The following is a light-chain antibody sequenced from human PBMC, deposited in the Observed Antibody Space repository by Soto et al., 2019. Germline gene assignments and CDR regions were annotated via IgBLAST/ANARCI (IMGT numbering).Light chain of an antibody. Sequence: EIVMTQSPATLSVSPGERVTLSCWASQSVRSNLAWYQQQPGQAPRLLVSGASTRATGIPDRFSGSGSGTDFTLTISRLEPEDFAVYYCQQYGSSPITFGQGTRLEIK. CDR1: QSVRSN. CDR2: GAS. V-gene: IGKV3-20*01. CDR3: QQYGSSPIT. J-gene: IGKJ5*01.